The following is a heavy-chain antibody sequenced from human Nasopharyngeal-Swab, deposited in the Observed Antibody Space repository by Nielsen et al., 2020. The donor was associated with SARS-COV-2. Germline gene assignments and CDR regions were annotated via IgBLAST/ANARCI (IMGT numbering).Heavy chain of an antibody. V-gene: IGHV4-61*01. D-gene: IGHD6-19*01. Sequence: SETLSLTCTVSGGSVSSGSYYWSWIRQPPGKGLEWIGYIYYSGSTNYNPSLKSRVTISVDPSKNQFSLKLRSVTAADTAVYYCARDEYSSGGGGYYYGMDVWGQGTTVTVSS. CDR3: ARDEYSSGGGGYYYGMDV. J-gene: IGHJ6*02. CDR2: IYYSGST. CDR1: GGSVSSGSYY.